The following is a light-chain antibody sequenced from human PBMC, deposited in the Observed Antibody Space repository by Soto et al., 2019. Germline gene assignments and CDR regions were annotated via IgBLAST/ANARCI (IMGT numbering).Light chain of an antibody. Sequence: DIQMTQSPSTLSSSIGDRVTITCRASQTISSWLAWYQQKPGKAPKLLIYEAFNLESGVPSRFSGSGSGTEFTLTIFGLQPDDFATYYCKQYHSYPWTFGQGTKVAIK. J-gene: IGKJ1*01. CDR1: QTISSW. CDR2: EAF. V-gene: IGKV1-5*03. CDR3: KQYHSYPWT.